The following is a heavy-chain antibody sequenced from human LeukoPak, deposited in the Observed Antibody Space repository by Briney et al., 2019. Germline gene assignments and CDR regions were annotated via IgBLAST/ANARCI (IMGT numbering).Heavy chain of an antibody. CDR3: ARHPSNEYGALNLDY. Sequence: SETLSLTCTVSGGSFSGYYWSWVRQPPGKRLEWIGYIYDSGSTNYNPSLKGRATISLHTSKNQFSLQLSSVTAADAAVYYCARHPSNEYGALNLDYWGQGTLVTVSS. J-gene: IGHJ4*02. CDR1: GGSFSGYY. D-gene: IGHD4/OR15-4a*01. CDR2: IYDSGST. V-gene: IGHV4-59*08.